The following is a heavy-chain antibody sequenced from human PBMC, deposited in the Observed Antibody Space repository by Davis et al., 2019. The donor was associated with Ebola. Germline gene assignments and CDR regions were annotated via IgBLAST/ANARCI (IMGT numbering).Heavy chain of an antibody. CDR2: ISSSSTI. J-gene: IGHJ6*02. V-gene: IGHV3-48*02. Sequence: PGGSLRLSCAASGFTFSSYSMNWVRQAPGKGLEWVSYISSSSTIYYADSVKGRFTISRDNAKNSLYLQMNSLRDEDTAVYYCATTYYDFWSGYSYYYGMDVWGQGTTVTVSS. D-gene: IGHD3-3*01. CDR3: ATTYYDFWSGYSYYYGMDV. CDR1: GFTFSSYS.